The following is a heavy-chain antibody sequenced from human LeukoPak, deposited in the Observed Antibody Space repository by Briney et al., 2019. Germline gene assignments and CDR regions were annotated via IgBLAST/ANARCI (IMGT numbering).Heavy chain of an antibody. CDR2: FDPKDGET. D-gene: IGHD5-18*01. CDR1: GCTLSKLS. CDR3: ATQPWFDDFLLFDF. Sequence: ASVKVSCKVSGCTLSKLSIHWVRPAPGKGLEWMGRFDPKDGETIYAEKFQGRFIMTEDTSTDTAHMELSGLTSGDTAVYHCATQPWFDDFLLFDFWGQGTLVAVSS. V-gene: IGHV1-24*01. J-gene: IGHJ4*02.